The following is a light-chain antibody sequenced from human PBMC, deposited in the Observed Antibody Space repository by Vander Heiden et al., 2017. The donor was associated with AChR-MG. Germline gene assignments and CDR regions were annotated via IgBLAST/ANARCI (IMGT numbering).Light chain of an antibody. Sequence: DIVLTQSALSLTVTPGEPSSISCRPGQTLMHSDGHSYLDWYRQRPGQSPQLLIYLGSTRATGVPDRYSATETGTHFTLKISRVEAEDVGVYYCMQEVQTPFTFGPGTTVEI. V-gene: IGKV2-28*01. CDR2: LGS. CDR1: QTLMHSDGHSY. J-gene: IGKJ3*01. CDR3: MQEVQTPFT.